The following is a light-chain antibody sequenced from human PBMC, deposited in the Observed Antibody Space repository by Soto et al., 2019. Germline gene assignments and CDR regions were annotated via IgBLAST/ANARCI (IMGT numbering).Light chain of an antibody. CDR3: SSYTSSSTLV. J-gene: IGLJ1*01. Sequence: QSVLTQPASVSGSPGQSITISCTGTSSDVGAYNSVAWYQHNPGKAPKLMIYDVSNRPSGVSSRFSGSESANTASLSISGLQADDEADYYCSSYTSSSTLVFGTGTKATVL. V-gene: IGLV2-14*01. CDR1: SSDVGAYNS. CDR2: DVS.